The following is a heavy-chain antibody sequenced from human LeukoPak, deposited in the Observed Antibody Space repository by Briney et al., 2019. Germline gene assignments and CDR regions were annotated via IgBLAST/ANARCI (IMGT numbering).Heavy chain of an antibody. Sequence: GGSLRLSCAASGFTFSSYAMSWVRQAPGKGLEWVSAISGSGGSTYYADSVKGRFTISRDNSKNTLYLQMNSLRAEDTAVYYCARGLRYFDWVFQDWGQGTLVTVSS. V-gene: IGHV3-23*01. J-gene: IGHJ4*02. D-gene: IGHD3-9*01. CDR1: GFTFSSYA. CDR2: ISGSGGST. CDR3: ARGLRYFDWVFQD.